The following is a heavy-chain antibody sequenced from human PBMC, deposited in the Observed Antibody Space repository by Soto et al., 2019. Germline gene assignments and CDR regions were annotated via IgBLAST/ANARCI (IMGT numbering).Heavy chain of an antibody. V-gene: IGHV3-11*01. CDR1: GFTFSDYY. CDR2: LSASGTTI. J-gene: IGHJ3*02. CDR3: ARDHDAFDI. Sequence: PGGSLRLSCAASGFTFSDYYMSWIRQAPGKGLEWLSYLSASGTTIYYADSVKGRFTISRDSAKNSLYLQMNSLRAEDTAVYYCARDHDAFDIWGQGTMVTVSS.